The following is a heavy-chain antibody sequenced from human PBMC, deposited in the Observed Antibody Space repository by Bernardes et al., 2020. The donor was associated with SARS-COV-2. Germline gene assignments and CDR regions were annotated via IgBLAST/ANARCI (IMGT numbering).Heavy chain of an antibody. J-gene: IGHJ4*02. Sequence: GYLSLSGAVSGFTVSRHSMTWVRTAPGKGLEWVSSISTTSSYIYYADSVKGRFTISRDNAKNSLSLQMNSLRAEDTALYYCARHFVAGTTYPIDYWGPGTLVTVSS. CDR1: GFTVSRHS. V-gene: IGHV3-21*01. CDR3: ARHFVAGTTYPIDY. D-gene: IGHD6-19*01. CDR2: ISTTSSYI.